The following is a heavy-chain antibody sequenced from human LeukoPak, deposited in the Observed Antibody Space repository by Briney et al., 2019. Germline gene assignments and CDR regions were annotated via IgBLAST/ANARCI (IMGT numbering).Heavy chain of an antibody. V-gene: IGHV3-21*01. CDR3: ASGYAPQFDY. CDR2: ISSSSSYI. D-gene: IGHD2-2*01. CDR1: GLTFSSYS. Sequence: GGSLRLSCAASGLTFSSYSMNWVRQAPGKGLEWVSSISSSSSYIYYADSVKGRFTISRDNAKNSLYLQMNSLRAEDTAVYYCASGYAPQFDYWGQGTLVTVSS. J-gene: IGHJ4*02.